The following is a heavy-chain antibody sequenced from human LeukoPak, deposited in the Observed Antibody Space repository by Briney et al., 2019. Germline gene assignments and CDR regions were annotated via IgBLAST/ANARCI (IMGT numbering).Heavy chain of an antibody. J-gene: IGHJ4*02. CDR1: GGSISSHY. Sequence: SETLSLTCTVSGGSISSHYWSWIRQPPGKGLEWIGYIYYSGSTNYNPSLKSRVTISVDTSKNQFPLKLSSVTAADTAVYYCASGGSGWNYFDYWGQGTLVTVSS. D-gene: IGHD6-19*01. CDR2: IYYSGST. V-gene: IGHV4-59*11. CDR3: ASGGSGWNYFDY.